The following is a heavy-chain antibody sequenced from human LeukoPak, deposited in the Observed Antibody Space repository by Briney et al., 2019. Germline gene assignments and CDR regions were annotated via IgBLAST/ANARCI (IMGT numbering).Heavy chain of an antibody. CDR2: ISYSGRST. CDR1: GFTFESFG. D-gene: IGHD6-19*01. V-gene: IGHV3-23*01. Sequence: PGGSLRLSCAASGFTFESFGMNWVRQAPGKGLEWVPGISYSGRSTYYTDSVKGRFTISRDNSENTLYLQMNSLRGDDTAVYYCAKDLDGSGMYGGLDYWGQGILVTVSS. CDR3: AKDLDGSGMYGGLDY. J-gene: IGHJ4*02.